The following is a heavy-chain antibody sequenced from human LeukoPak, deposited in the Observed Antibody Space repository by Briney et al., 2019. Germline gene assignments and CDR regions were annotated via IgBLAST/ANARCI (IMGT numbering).Heavy chain of an antibody. D-gene: IGHD2-2*01. Sequence: ASVKVSCKASGYTFTGYYMHWVRQAPGQGLEWMGWINPNSGGTNYAQKFQGRVTMTRDTSISTAYMELSRLRSDDTAVYYCARDPVGENWFDPWGQGTLVTVSS. CDR2: INPNSGGT. V-gene: IGHV1-2*02. CDR3: ARDPVGENWFDP. CDR1: GYTFTGYY. J-gene: IGHJ5*02.